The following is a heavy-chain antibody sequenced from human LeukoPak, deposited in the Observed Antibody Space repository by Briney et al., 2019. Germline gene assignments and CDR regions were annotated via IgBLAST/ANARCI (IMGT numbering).Heavy chain of an antibody. V-gene: IGHV3-23*01. D-gene: IGHD5-18*01. CDR2: ISGSGGST. CDR1: GFTFDDYG. CDR3: AKRNGRGYSYGYVFEGFDP. J-gene: IGHJ5*02. Sequence: PGGSLRLSCAASGFTFDDYGMSWVRQAPGKGLEWVSAISGSGGSTYYADSVKGRFTISRDNSKNTLYLQMNSLRAEDTAVYYCAKRNGRGYSYGYVFEGFDPWGQGTLVTVSS.